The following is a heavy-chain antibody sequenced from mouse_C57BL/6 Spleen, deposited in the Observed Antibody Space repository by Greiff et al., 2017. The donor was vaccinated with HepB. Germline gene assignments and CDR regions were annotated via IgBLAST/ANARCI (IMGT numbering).Heavy chain of an antibody. CDR2: IYPGSGST. CDR3: AKGLRRETWFAY. V-gene: IGHV1-55*01. Sequence: QVQLQQPGAELVKPGASVKMSCKASGYTFTSYWITWVKQRPGQGLEWIGDIYPGSGSTNYNEKFKSKATLTVDTSSSTAYMQLSSLTSEDSAVYYCAKGLRRETWFAYWGQGTLVTVSA. D-gene: IGHD2-4*01. CDR1: GYTFTSYW. J-gene: IGHJ3*01.